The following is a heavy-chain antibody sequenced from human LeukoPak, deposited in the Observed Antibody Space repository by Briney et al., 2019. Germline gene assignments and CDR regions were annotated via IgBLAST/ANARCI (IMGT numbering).Heavy chain of an antibody. Sequence: PGGSLTLSCAASGFTFSSNSMKWVRQAPGKGLEWVSYISSSTTILYADSVKGRFTISRDNAKNSLYLQMNSLRAEDTAVYYCARDLFENWGQGTLVTVSS. CDR1: GFTFSSNS. CDR2: ISSSTTI. J-gene: IGHJ4*02. D-gene: IGHD3-10*02. CDR3: ARDLFEN. V-gene: IGHV3-48*01.